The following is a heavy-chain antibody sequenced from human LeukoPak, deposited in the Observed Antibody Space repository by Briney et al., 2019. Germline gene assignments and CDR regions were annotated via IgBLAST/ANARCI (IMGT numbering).Heavy chain of an antibody. D-gene: IGHD5-18*01. CDR1: GGSISSHY. CDR3: ASGGCSYGSVDY. V-gene: IGHV4-59*11. J-gene: IGHJ4*02. Sequence: SETLSLTCTVSGGSISSHYWSWIRQPPGKGLEWIGYIYYSGSTNYNPSLKSRVTISVDTSKNQFSLKLSSVAAADTAVYYCASGGCSYGSVDYWGQGTLVTVSS. CDR2: IYYSGST.